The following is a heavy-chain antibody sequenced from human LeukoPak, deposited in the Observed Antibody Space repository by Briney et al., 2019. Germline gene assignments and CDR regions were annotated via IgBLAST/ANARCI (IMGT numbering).Heavy chain of an antibody. V-gene: IGHV4-34*01. J-gene: IGHJ4*02. D-gene: IGHD2-2*01. CDR3: ARGRRTRQYYFDY. CDR2: INHSGST. Sequence: SETLSLTCAVYGGSFSGYYWSWIRQPPGKGLEWIGEINHSGSTNYNPSLKSRVTISVDTSKNQFSLRLSSVTAADTRVYYCARGRRTRQYYFDYWGQGTLVTVSS. CDR1: GGSFSGYY.